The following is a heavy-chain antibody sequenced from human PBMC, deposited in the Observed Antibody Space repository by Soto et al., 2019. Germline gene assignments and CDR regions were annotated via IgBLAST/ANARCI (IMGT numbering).Heavy chain of an antibody. J-gene: IGHJ6*02. Sequence: GASVKVSCKASGYTFTSYAMHWVRQAPGQRLEWMGWINAGNGNTKYSQKFQGRVTITRDTSASTAYMELSSLRSEDTAVYYCARDLVEMATAMGGMDVWGQGTTVTVSS. V-gene: IGHV1-3*01. CDR3: ARDLVEMATAMGGMDV. CDR2: INAGNGNT. CDR1: GYTFTSYA. D-gene: IGHD5-12*01.